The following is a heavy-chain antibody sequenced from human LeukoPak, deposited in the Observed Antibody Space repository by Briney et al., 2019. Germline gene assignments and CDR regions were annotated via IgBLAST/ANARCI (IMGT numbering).Heavy chain of an antibody. J-gene: IGHJ1*01. V-gene: IGHV1-46*01. D-gene: IGHD3-10*01. Sequence: ASVKVSCKASGYSFTSYYIHWVRQAPGQGLEWMGIINPSGGNTNYAQKFQGRVTMTRDTSTSTVYMELSSLRSEDTAVYYCARDGYYGSGSGGYFQHWGQGTLVTVSS. CDR3: ARDGYYGSGSGGYFQH. CDR1: GYSFTSYY. CDR2: INPSGGNT.